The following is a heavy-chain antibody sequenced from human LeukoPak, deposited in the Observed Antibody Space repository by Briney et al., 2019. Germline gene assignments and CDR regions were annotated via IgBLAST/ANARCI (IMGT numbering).Heavy chain of an antibody. J-gene: IGHJ4*02. D-gene: IGHD3-22*01. V-gene: IGHV3-23*01. Sequence: GGTLRLSCAASGFTFSSYAMSWVCEAPGKGLEWVSAISGSGGSTYYADSVKGRYTISRDNSKNTLYLQMNSLRAEDTAVYYCAKEMRYYKSSGYSQYYFDYWGQGTLVTVSS. CDR1: GFTFSSYA. CDR3: AKEMRYYKSSGYSQYYFDY. CDR2: ISGSGGST.